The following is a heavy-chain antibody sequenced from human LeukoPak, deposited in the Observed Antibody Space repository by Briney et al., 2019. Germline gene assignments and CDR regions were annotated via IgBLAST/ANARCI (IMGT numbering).Heavy chain of an antibody. J-gene: IGHJ4*02. V-gene: IGHV3-30*18. D-gene: IGHD6-13*01. CDR1: GVTFSSYG. CDR2: ISYDGSNK. Sequence: GGSLRLSCAATGVTFSSYGMHWVRQAPGKGMGWVAVISYDGSNKYYADSVKGRFTISRDNSKNTLYLQMNSLRAEDTAVYYCANGGEQLVPSTPNYWGQGTLVTVSS. CDR3: ANGGEQLVPSTPNY.